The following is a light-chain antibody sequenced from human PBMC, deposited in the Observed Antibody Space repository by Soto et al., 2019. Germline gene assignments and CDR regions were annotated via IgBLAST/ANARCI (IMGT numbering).Light chain of an antibody. J-gene: IGKJ4*01. CDR1: QSISNW. CDR3: QQYKSFSLT. CDR2: KTS. Sequence: DIQMTQSPSTLSASVGDRVTITCRASQSISNWLAWYQQKPGKAPKLLIYKTSNLDSGVPSRFSGSGSGTEFSLTISSLQPDDFATYDCQQYKSFSLTFGGGTRVEVQ. V-gene: IGKV1-5*03.